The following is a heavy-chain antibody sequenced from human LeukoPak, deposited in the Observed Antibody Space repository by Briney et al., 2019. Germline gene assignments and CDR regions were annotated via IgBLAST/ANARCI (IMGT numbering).Heavy chain of an antibody. CDR1: GFTVSSNY. CDR2: MYSGGTT. Sequence: GGSLRLSCAASGFTVSSNYMTWVRQAPGKGLEWVSVMYSGGTTYYADSVEGRFTISRDNSRDTVYLQMHRLRVEDTAVYYCARGQSGDPAFDIWGQGTLVTVSS. D-gene: IGHD4-17*01. V-gene: IGHV3-53*01. J-gene: IGHJ3*02. CDR3: ARGQSGDPAFDI.